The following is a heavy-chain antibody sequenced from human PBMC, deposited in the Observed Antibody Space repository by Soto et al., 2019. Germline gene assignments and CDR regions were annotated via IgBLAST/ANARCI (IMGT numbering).Heavy chain of an antibody. V-gene: IGHV1-46*01. J-gene: IGHJ3*02. CDR2: INPSGGST. CDR1: GYTFTSYY. Sequence: QVQLVQSGAEVKKPGASVKVSCKASGYTFTSYYMHWVRQAPGQGLECMGIINPSGGSTRYAQKFQGRVTMTRDTSTRTVYMELSSLRSEDTAVYYCARAGGSYFGAFDIWGQGTMVTVSS. CDR3: ARAGGSYFGAFDI. D-gene: IGHD1-26*01.